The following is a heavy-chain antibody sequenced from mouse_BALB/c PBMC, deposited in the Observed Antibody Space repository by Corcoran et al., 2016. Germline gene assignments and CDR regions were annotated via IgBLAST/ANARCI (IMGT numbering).Heavy chain of an antibody. CDR3: ARGYGNYYYAMDY. J-gene: IGHJ4*01. D-gene: IGHD2-10*02. V-gene: IGHV14-3*02. Sequence: EVQLQQSGAELVKPGASVKLSCTASGFNIKDTYMPWVKQRPEQGLEWIGRIDPANGNTKYDPKFQGKATITADTSSNTAYLQLSSLTSEDTAVYYCARGYGNYYYAMDYWGQGTSVTVSS. CDR2: IDPANGNT. CDR1: GFNIKDTY.